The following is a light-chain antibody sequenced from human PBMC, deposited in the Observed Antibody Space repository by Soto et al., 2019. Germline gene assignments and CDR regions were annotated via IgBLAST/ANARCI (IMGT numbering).Light chain of an antibody. CDR3: QPYNSYPYT. CDR2: KAS. J-gene: IGKJ2*01. V-gene: IGKV1-5*03. CDR1: QSVNSW. Sequence: DIQMTQSPSTLSASVGDRVTIPCRASQSVNSWLAWYQQKPGKAPKLLIYKASTLESGVPSRFSGSGSGTEFTLTISSLQTDDFASYYCQPYNSYPYTFGQGPKVDIK.